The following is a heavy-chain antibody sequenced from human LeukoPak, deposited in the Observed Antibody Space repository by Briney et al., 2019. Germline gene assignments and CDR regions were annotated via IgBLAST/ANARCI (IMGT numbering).Heavy chain of an antibody. CDR1: GYTFTSYG. Sequence: ASVRVSCKASGYTFTSYGISWVRQAPGQGLEWMGWISAYNGNTNYAQKLQGRVTITADESTSTAYMELSSLRSEDTAVYYCARGPYDYVWGSQYYFDYWGQGTLVTVSS. CDR3: ARGPYDYVWGSQYYFDY. J-gene: IGHJ4*02. D-gene: IGHD3-16*01. CDR2: ISAYNGNT. V-gene: IGHV1-18*01.